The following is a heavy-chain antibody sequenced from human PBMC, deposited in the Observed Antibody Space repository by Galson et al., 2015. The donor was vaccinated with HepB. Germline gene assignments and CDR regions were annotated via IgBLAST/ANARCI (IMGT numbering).Heavy chain of an antibody. D-gene: IGHD3-22*01. Sequence: SLRLSCAASGFSFSSYGMHWVRQAPGTGLEWVAAVSYDGITKYYSDSLKGRCTISRDNSKNTLYLQMNSPRVEDTAVSYCARGRNYYDSTGSYDHWSQGTLVAVSS. CDR3: ARGRNYYDSTGSYDH. CDR2: VSYDGITK. CDR1: GFSFSSYG. V-gene: IGHV3-30*03. J-gene: IGHJ4*02.